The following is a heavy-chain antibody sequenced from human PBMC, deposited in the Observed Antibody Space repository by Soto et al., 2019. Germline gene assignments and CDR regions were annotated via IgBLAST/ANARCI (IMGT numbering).Heavy chain of an antibody. J-gene: IGHJ4*02. CDR1: GITFSGFW. CDR2: VDSAGSGT. CDR3: ATVFEH. V-gene: IGHV3-74*01. Sequence: VQLVESGGGSVQPGGSLRLSCVASGITFSGFWMHWVRQVPGKGLVWVARVDSAGSGTSYADSVKGRFTISRDNAKNTLSLQRDSLRVEDTAVYYCATVFEHWGQGIPVTVSS.